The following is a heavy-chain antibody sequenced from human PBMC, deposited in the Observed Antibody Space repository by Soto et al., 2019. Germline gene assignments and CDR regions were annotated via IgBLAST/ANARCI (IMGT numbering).Heavy chain of an antibody. CDR3: ARDQGSYGMDV. CDR1: GDSISGGYY. V-gene: IGHV4-31*03. CDR2: VSPIGTP. J-gene: IGHJ6*02. Sequence: QVQLQESGPGLVKPSQTLSLTCSVSGDSISGGYYWSWIRQHPGKGLEWIGYVSPIGTPYYSPSLSSRVSISMHTSKNQLSLEVRSVSAADTAVYYCARDQGSYGMDVWGQGTTVTVSS.